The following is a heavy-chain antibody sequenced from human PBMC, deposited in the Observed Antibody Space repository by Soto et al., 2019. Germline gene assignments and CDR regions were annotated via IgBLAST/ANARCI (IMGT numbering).Heavy chain of an antibody. CDR2: IWYDGSNK. D-gene: IGHD3-9*01. CDR1: GFTFSSYG. Sequence: PGGSLRLSCAASGFTFSSYGIHWVRQAPGKGLEWVAVIWYDGSNKYYADSVKGRFTISRDNSKNTLYLQMNSLRAEDTAVYYCARDTRYFDWLTPLSRFGSRGPGWYYGMDVWGQGTTVTVSS. J-gene: IGHJ6*02. V-gene: IGHV3-33*01. CDR3: ARDTRYFDWLTPLSRFGSRGPGWYYGMDV.